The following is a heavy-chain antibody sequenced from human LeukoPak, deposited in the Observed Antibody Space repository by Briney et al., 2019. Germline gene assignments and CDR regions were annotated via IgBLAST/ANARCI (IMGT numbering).Heavy chain of an antibody. CDR3: ARHGGYSSSWYSKFYYYYYYMDV. Sequence: SETLSLTCAVYGGSFSGYYWSWIRQPPGKGREWIGEINHSGSTNYNPSLKSRVTISVDTSKNQFSLKLSSVTAADTAVYYCARHGGYSSSWYSKFYYYYYYMDVWGKGTTVTISS. J-gene: IGHJ6*03. D-gene: IGHD6-13*01. CDR1: GGSFSGYY. CDR2: INHSGST. V-gene: IGHV4-34*01.